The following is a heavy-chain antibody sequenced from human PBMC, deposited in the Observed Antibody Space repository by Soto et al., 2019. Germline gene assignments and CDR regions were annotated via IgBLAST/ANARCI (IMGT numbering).Heavy chain of an antibody. D-gene: IGHD5-18*01. V-gene: IGHV4-59*01. Sequence: PSETLSLTCTVSGGSISSYYWSWIRQPPGKGLEWIGYIYYSGSTNYNPSLKSRVTISVDTSKNQFSLKLSSVTAADTAVYYCARGGYSYGRYYYYGMDVWGQGTTVTVSS. CDR1: GGSISSYY. J-gene: IGHJ6*02. CDR3: ARGGYSYGRYYYYGMDV. CDR2: IYYSGST.